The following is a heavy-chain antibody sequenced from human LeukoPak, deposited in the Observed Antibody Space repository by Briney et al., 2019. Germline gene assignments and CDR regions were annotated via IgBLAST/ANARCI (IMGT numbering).Heavy chain of an antibody. V-gene: IGHV3-64D*06. Sequence: GGSLRLSCSASGFTFNSYVMHWVRQAPGKGLEYVSAISSNGGGTYYADSVKGRFTISRDNPKNTLNLQMSSLRTEDTAIYYCVKRSGYSYGSHFDFWGQGTLVTVSS. CDR2: ISSNGGGT. J-gene: IGHJ4*02. CDR1: GFTFNSYV. CDR3: VKRSGYSYGSHFDF. D-gene: IGHD5-18*01.